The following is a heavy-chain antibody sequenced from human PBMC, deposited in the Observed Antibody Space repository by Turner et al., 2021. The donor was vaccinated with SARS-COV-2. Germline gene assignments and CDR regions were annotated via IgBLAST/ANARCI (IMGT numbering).Heavy chain of an antibody. CDR3: ARGHTIFGVGMTGHKYYYSMDV. V-gene: IGHV1-2*02. J-gene: IGHJ6*02. CDR2: INPNSGGT. Sequence: QVQLVQSGAGVKKPGASVKVSCKASGYTFSGYYLHGVRQAPGQGLEWMGWINPNSGGTNYAQKFQGRVTMTRDTSISTAYMELSRLRSDDTAVYYCARGHTIFGVGMTGHKYYYSMDVWGQGTTVTVSS. CDR1: GYTFSGYY. D-gene: IGHD3-3*01.